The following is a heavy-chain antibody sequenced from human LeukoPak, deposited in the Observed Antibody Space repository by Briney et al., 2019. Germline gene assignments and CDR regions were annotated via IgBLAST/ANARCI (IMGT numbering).Heavy chain of an antibody. CDR1: GFIFTDFY. CDR2: ISNDGTTS. J-gene: IGHJ1*01. CDR3: VRGSSTETYSAEYFHH. Sequence: GGSLRLSCAGSGFIFTDFYMSWIRQAPGKGLEWIAYISNDGTTSIYADSVKGRFTISRDNANDSVFLQIHTVRADDTALYYCVRGSSTETYSAEYFHHWGQGTVVTVST. D-gene: IGHD2-21*01. V-gene: IGHV3-11*01.